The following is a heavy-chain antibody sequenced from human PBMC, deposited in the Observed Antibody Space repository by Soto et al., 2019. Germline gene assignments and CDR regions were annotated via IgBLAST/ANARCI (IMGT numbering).Heavy chain of an antibody. CDR1: GFTFSSYG. D-gene: IGHD2-15*01. CDR3: AKERRKVVVAGHFDY. J-gene: IGHJ4*02. V-gene: IGHV3-30*18. CDR2: ISYDGSNK. Sequence: QVQLVESGGGVVQPGRSLRLSCAASGFTFSSYGMHWVRQAPGKGLEWVAVISYDGSNKYYADSVKGRFTISRDNSKNTLYLQMNSLRAEYTAVYYCAKERRKVVVAGHFDYWGQGTLGTVSS.